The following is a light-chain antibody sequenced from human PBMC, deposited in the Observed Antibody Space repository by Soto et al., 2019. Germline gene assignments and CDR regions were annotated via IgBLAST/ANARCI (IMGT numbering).Light chain of an antibody. CDR1: QSVYSN. CDR3: QQYNNWPLT. V-gene: IGKV3-15*01. J-gene: IGKJ4*01. CDR2: GTS. Sequence: EIVMTQSPATLSVSPGERATLSCRASQSVYSNLAWYQQKHGQPPRLLIYGTSTRATGIPARFSGSGSGTEFSLTISSLQSEDFAVYYCQQYNNWPLTFGGGTKVEIK.